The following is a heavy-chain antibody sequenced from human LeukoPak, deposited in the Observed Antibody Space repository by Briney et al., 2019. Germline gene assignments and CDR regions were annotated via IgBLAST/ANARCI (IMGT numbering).Heavy chain of an antibody. V-gene: IGHV4-34*01. CDR2: INHSGST. D-gene: IGHD5-18*01. J-gene: IGHJ6*02. CDR3: ASRGYSFGLRYYYAMDV. Sequence: SETLSLTCAVHGGSFSGYYWSWIRQPPGKGLEWIGEINHSGSTSYNPALQSRVTISVDTSKNQFSLKLSFVTAADTAVYYCASRGYSFGLRYYYAMDVWGQGTTVTVSS. CDR1: GGSFSGYY.